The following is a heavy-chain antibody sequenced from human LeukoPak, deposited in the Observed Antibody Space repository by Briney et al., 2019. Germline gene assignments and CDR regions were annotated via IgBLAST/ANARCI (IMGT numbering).Heavy chain of an antibody. CDR2: LGTAGDT. Sequence: GGSLRLSCAASGFILSNYAMHWVRQPAGKGLEWVSALGTAGDTFYPGSVEGRFTISRDNAKKSLFLQMSSLRAEDTAIYYCARQSTPHGNFDYWGQGTLVTVSS. J-gene: IGHJ4*02. V-gene: IGHV3-13*01. CDR1: GFILSNYA. CDR3: ARQSTPHGNFDY. D-gene: IGHD5-24*01.